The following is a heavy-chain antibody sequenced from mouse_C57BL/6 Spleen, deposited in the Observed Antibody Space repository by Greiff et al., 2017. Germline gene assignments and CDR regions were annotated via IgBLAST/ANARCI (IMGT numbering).Heavy chain of an antibody. CDR2: IWSGGST. Sequence: QVQLKESGPGLVQPSQSLSITCTVSGFSLTSYGVHWVRQSPGKGLEWLGVIWSGGSTDYTAAFISRLSISKDTSKSQVCCKMNSLQADDTAIYYCASPYVGYAMDYWGQGTSVTVSS. V-gene: IGHV2-2*01. D-gene: IGHD1-1*01. J-gene: IGHJ4*01. CDR3: ASPYVGYAMDY. CDR1: GFSLTSYG.